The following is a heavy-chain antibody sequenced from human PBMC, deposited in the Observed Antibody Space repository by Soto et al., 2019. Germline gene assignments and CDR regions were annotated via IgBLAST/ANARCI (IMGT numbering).Heavy chain of an antibody. CDR1: GGSISSYY. J-gene: IGHJ4*02. CDR2: IYYSGST. D-gene: IGHD5-12*01. V-gene: IGHV4-59*01. CDR3: AREVREYSGYDPNYYFDY. Sequence: SETLSLTCTVSGGSISSYYWSWIRQPPGKGLEWIGYIYYSGSTNYNPSLKSRVTISVDTSKNQFSLKLSSVTAADTAVYYCAREVREYSGYDPNYYFDYWGQGTLGTGSA.